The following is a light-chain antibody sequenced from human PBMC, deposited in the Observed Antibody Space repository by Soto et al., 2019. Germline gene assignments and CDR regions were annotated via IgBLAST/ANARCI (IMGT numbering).Light chain of an antibody. J-gene: IGKJ1*01. CDR1: QGISSY. CDR3: QQYYSYPT. V-gene: IGKV1-8*01. Sequence: IRMTQSPSSLSACTGDRVTITCRASQGISSYLAWYQQKPGKAPKLLIYAASTLQSGVPSRFSGSGSGTDFTLTISCLQSEDFATYYCQQYYSYPTFGQGTKVDIK. CDR2: AAS.